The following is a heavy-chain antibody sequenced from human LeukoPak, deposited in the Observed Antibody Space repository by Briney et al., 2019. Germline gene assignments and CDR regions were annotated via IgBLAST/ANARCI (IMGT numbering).Heavy chain of an antibody. CDR1: GGSISSGGYY. V-gene: IGHV4-31*03. CDR3: ARSRILCYFDY. CDR2: IYYSGST. J-gene: IGHJ4*02. D-gene: IGHD2/OR15-2a*01. Sequence: SQTLSLICTVSGGSISSGGYYWSWIRQHPGKGLEWIGYIYYSGSTYYNPSLKSRVTISVDMSKNQFSLKLSSVTAADTAVYYCARSRILCYFDYWGQGTLVTVSS.